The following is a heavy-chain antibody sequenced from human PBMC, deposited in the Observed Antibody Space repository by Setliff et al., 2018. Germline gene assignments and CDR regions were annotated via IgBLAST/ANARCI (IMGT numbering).Heavy chain of an antibody. Sequence: SETLSLTCTVSGDSISSYYWSWIRQPPGKGLEWIGYIYYSGSTNYNPSLKSRVTLSLDTSKNQFSLKLNSVTAADTALYFCAREVAGTYHYFDPWGQGTLVTVSS. CDR2: IYYSGST. CDR3: AREVAGTYHYFDP. D-gene: IGHD6-19*01. J-gene: IGHJ5*02. CDR1: GDSISSYY. V-gene: IGHV4-59*12.